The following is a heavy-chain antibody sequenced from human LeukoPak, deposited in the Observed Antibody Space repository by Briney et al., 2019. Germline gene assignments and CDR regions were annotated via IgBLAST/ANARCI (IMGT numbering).Heavy chain of an antibody. CDR2: FDPEDGET. V-gene: IGHV1-24*01. J-gene: IGHJ4*02. Sequence: ASVTVSCTVSGYTLTELSMHWVRQAPGKGLEWMGGFDPEDGETIYAQKFQGRVTMTEDTSTDTAYMELSSLRSEDTAVYYCATGWGLPYGDDDYWGQGTLVTVSS. CDR1: GYTLTELS. CDR3: ATGWGLPYGDDDY. D-gene: IGHD2-21*02.